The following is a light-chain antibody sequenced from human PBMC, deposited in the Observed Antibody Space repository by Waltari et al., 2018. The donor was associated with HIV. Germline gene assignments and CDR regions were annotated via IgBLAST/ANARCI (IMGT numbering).Light chain of an antibody. Sequence: EIVLTQSPDTVSLSPGERATLSCRASQTVSSSSLAWYQQKPGQAPRLLIYGASSRATGIPDRFSGSWSGTDFTLTISRLEPEDFAVYYCQQYGSSLWTFGQGTKVEI. CDR1: QTVSSSS. V-gene: IGKV3-20*01. CDR3: QQYGSSLWT. J-gene: IGKJ1*01. CDR2: GAS.